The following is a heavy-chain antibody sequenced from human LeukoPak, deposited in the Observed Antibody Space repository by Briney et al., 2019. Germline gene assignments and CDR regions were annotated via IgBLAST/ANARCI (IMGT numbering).Heavy chain of an antibody. CDR2: INQSGST. J-gene: IGHJ4*02. CDR3: ARLGSSRYCSSSTCSKDY. D-gene: IGHD2-2*01. V-gene: IGHV4-34*01. Sequence: NPSETLSLTCAVYGGSFSGYYWNWIRQPPGKGLEWIGEINQSGSTNYNPSLKSRVTISFDTSKNQFSLKLNSVTAADTAVYYCARLGSSRYCSSSTCSKDYWGRGTLVTVSS. CDR1: GGSFSGYY.